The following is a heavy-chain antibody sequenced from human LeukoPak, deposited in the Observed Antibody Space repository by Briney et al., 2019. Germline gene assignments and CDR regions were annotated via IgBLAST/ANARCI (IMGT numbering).Heavy chain of an antibody. J-gene: IGHJ4*02. D-gene: IGHD3-9*01. CDR3: ARGRVNAGDRFDWFGY. CDR2: MNPNSGNT. Sequence: ASVKVSCKASGYTFTSYDINWVRQATGQGPEWMGWMNPNSGNTGYAQKFQGRVTMTRNTSISTAYMELSSLRSEDTAVYYCARGRVNAGDRFDWFGYWGQGTLVTVSS. CDR1: GYTFTSYD. V-gene: IGHV1-8*01.